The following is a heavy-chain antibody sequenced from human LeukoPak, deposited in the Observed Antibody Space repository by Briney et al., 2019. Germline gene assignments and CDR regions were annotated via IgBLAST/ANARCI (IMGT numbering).Heavy chain of an antibody. CDR1: GFTFDDYA. J-gene: IGHJ4*02. V-gene: IGHV3-43D*03. Sequence: GGSLRLSCAASGFTFDDYAMHWVRQAPGKGLEWVSLISWDGGSTYYADSVKGRFTISRDNSKKSLYLQMNSLRAEDTALYYCAKDIRGSTSWYGLDYWGRGTLVTVSS. D-gene: IGHD6-13*01. CDR2: ISWDGGST. CDR3: AKDIRGSTSWYGLDY.